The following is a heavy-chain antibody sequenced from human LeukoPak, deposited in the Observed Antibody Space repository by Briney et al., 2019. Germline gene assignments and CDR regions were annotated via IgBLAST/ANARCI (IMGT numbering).Heavy chain of an antibody. CDR1: GFTFTHYG. CDR3: ARDPSLRVTLDY. V-gene: IGHV3-33*01. Sequence: GGSLRLSCAASGFTFTHYGMHWVRQAPGKGLEWVALISYDGTQKSYADSVKGRVTISRDNAWNIVYLQMNSLRVEDTAIYYCARDPSLRVTLDYWGQGTLVTVSS. J-gene: IGHJ4*02. D-gene: IGHD4-11*01. CDR2: ISYDGTQK.